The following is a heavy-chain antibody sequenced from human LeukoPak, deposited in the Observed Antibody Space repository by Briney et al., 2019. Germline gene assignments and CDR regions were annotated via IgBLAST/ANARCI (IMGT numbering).Heavy chain of an antibody. CDR3: ARAKFGELTTNY. Sequence: ASVTVSFKSSVYTFTSYGISWVRQAPAQGHEWMGWISAYNGNTNYAQKLQGRVTMTTDTSTSTAYMELRSLRSDDTAVYYCARAKFGELTTNYWGQGTLVTVSS. J-gene: IGHJ4*02. D-gene: IGHD3-10*01. V-gene: IGHV1-18*01. CDR2: ISAYNGNT. CDR1: VYTFTSYG.